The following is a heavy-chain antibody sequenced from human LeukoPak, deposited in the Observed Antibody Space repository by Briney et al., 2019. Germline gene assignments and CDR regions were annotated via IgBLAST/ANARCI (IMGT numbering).Heavy chain of an antibody. J-gene: IGHJ4*02. Sequence: GGSLRLSCAAPGFTFSNAWMSWVRQAPGKGLEWVGRIKSKTDGGTTDYAAPVKGRFTISRDDSKNTLYLQMNSLKTEDTAVYYCQITMVRGVISRRWGQGTLVTVSS. D-gene: IGHD3-10*01. CDR2: IKSKTDGGTT. CDR1: GFTFSNAW. CDR3: QITMVRGVISRR. V-gene: IGHV3-15*01.